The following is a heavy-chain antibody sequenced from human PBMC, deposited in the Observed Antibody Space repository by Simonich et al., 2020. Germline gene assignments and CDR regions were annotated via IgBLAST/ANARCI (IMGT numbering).Heavy chain of an antibody. D-gene: IGHD6-6*01. V-gene: IGHV4-39*01. CDR2: IYYRGGT. Sequence: QLQLQESGPGLVKPSETLSLTCTVSGGSISSSSYYWGWIRQPPGKGLEWIGSIYYRGGTYYNPSLKSRVTISVDTAKNQFPLKLSSVTAADTAVYYCARWAYSSSYFDYWGQGTLVTVSS. CDR1: GGSISSSSYY. CDR3: ARWAYSSSYFDY. J-gene: IGHJ4*02.